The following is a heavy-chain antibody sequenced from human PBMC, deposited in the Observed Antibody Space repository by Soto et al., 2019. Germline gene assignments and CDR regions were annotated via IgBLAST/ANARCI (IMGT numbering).Heavy chain of an antibody. Sequence: SETLSLTCTVSGGSISSYYWSWIRQPPGKGLEWIGYIYYSGSTNYNPSLKSRVTISVDTSKNQFSLKLSSVTAADTAVYYCARNCFCYCYFYCYGMDVCGQGYTVTL. D-gene: IGHD2-21*02. J-gene: IGHJ6*02. CDR1: GGSISSYY. CDR2: IYYSGST. CDR3: ARNCFCYCYFYCYGMDV. V-gene: IGHV4-59*01.